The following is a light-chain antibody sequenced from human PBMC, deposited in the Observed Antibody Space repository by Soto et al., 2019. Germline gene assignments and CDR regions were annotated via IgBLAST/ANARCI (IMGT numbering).Light chain of an antibody. CDR3: SSYAGSNNFV. J-gene: IGLJ1*01. Sequence: QSALTQPASVSGFPGQSITISCTGTSSDIGANNYVSWYQQHPGKAPKVIIYEVSIRPSAMSDRFSGSKSGNTASLTISGLLAEDEADYYCSSYAGSNNFVFGTGTKVTVL. CDR1: SSDIGANNY. CDR2: EVS. V-gene: IGLV2-14*01.